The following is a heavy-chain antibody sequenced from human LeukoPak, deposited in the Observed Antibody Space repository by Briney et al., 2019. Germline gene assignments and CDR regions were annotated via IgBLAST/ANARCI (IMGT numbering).Heavy chain of an antibody. J-gene: IGHJ4*02. V-gene: IGHV3-23*01. D-gene: IGHD3-22*01. CDR1: GFTFSSYA. CDR3: AKDRGHYYTYDY. Sequence: GSLRLSCAASGFTFSSYAMSWVRQAPGKGLEWVSVISGSGGSTYYAASVKGRFTISRDNSKNTLSLQMPSLRAEDTAVYYCAKDRGHYYTYDYWGQGTLVTVSS. CDR2: ISGSGGST.